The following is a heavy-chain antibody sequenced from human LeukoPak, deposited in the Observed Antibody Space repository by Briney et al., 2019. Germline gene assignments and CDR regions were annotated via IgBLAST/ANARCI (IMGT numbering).Heavy chain of an antibody. CDR2: IHNGGGVT. CDR3: AREVGGGPFDY. J-gene: IGHJ4*02. CDR1: GFTFSSYE. Sequence: GGSLRLSCAASGFTFSSYEMNWVRQAPGKGLEWVSFIHNGGGVTHYADSVEGRFTISRDNAKNSLYLQMNSLRAEDTAVCYCAREVGGGPFDYWGQGTLVTVSS. V-gene: IGHV3-48*03. D-gene: IGHD2-21*01.